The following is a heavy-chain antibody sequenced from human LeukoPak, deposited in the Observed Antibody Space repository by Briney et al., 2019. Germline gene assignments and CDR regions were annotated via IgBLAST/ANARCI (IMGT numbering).Heavy chain of an antibody. J-gene: IGHJ4*02. V-gene: IGHV1-2*02. CDR1: GYTFTGYY. CDR2: INPNSGGT. CDR3: ATTRVGATTFDY. D-gene: IGHD1-26*01. Sequence: ASVKVSSKASGYTFTGYYMHWVRQAPGRGLEWMGWINPNSGGTNYAQKFQGRVTMTRDTSISTAYMELSRLRSDDTAVYYCATTRVGATTFDYWGQGTLVTVSS.